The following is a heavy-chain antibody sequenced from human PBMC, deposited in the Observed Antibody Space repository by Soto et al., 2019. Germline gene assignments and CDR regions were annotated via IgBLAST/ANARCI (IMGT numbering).Heavy chain of an antibody. J-gene: IGHJ5*02. CDR2: SYYSGTT. D-gene: IGHD1-26*01. CDR1: GASISVHSYY. V-gene: IGHV4-39*01. Sequence: KTSETLSLTCTVSGASISVHSYYWTWIRQPPGKGLEWIGSSYYSGTTYFNPSLKIRATISVDTSKHQFSLRLTSVTAADTAIYYCTRRYNGNDNYFDPWGPGALVTVS. CDR3: TRRYNGNDNYFDP.